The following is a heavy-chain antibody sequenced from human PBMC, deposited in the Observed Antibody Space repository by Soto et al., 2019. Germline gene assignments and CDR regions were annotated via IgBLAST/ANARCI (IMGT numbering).Heavy chain of an antibody. CDR3: ARVGPYCSGGSCYSYDY. CDR1: GYTLTSYA. CDR2: INAGNGNT. J-gene: IGHJ4*02. V-gene: IGHV1-3*01. D-gene: IGHD2-15*01. Sequence: QVQLVQSGAEVKKPGASVKVSCKASGYTLTSYAMHWVRQAPGQRLEWMGWINAGNGNTKYSQKFQGRVTITRDTSASTAYMELSSLRSEDTAVYYCARVGPYCSGGSCYSYDYWGQGTLVTVSS.